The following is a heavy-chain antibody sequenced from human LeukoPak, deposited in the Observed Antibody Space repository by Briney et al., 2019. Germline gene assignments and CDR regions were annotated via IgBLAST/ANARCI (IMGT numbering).Heavy chain of an antibody. J-gene: IGHJ4*02. V-gene: IGHV4-30-2*01. CDR2: IYHSGST. Sequence: PSQTLSLTCTVSGGSISSGGYYWSWIRQPPGKGLEWIGYIYHSGSTYYNPSLKSLVTISVDRSKNQFSLKLSSVTAADTAVYYCARGFSRHFDYWGQGTLVTVSS. CDR1: GGSISSGGYY. CDR3: ARGFSRHFDY.